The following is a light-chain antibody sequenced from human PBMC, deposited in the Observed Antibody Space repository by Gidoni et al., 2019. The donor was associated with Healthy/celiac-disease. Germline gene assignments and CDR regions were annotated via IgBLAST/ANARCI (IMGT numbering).Light chain of an antibody. V-gene: IGKV3-20*01. CDR3: QQYDTTSWT. Sequence: EIVLTQSPGTLSLSPGERATLSCRASQSVSSSNLHWYQQKPGQAPRLRVYGASTRATGIPDRFGGSVSGTDFTLTISRREPEDFAVYYCQQYDTTSWTFGQGTKVEIK. J-gene: IGKJ1*01. CDR1: QSVSSSN. CDR2: GAS.